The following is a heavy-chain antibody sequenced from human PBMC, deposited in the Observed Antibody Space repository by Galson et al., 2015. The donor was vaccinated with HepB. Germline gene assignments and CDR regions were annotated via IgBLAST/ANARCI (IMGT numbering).Heavy chain of an antibody. CDR3: ARDNVVVPAANNCFDP. CDR2: INPNSGGA. Sequence: SVKVSFKASGYTFTDYYMHWVRQAPGQGLEWMGRINPNSGGANYAQKFQGRVTMTRDTSLSTAYMELSRLRSDDTAVYYCARDNVVVPAANNCFDPWGQGTLVTVSS. V-gene: IGHV1-2*06. CDR1: GYTFTDYY. J-gene: IGHJ5*02. D-gene: IGHD2-2*01.